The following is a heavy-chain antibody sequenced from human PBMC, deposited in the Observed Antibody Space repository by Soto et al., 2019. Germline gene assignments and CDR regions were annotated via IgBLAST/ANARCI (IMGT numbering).Heavy chain of an antibody. V-gene: IGHV4-31*03. CDR3: ARGDYYYYGMDV. CDR2: IYYSGST. J-gene: IGHJ6*02. Sequence: PSETLSLTCTVSGGSISSGGYYWSWIRQHPGKGLEWIGYIYYSGSTYYNPSLKSRVTISVDTSKNQFSLKLSSVTAADTAVYYCARGDYYYYGMDVWGQGTTATVAS. CDR1: GGSISSGGYY.